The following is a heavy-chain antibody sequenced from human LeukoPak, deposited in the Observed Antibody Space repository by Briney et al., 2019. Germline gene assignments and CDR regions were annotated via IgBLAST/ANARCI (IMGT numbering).Heavy chain of an antibody. Sequence: PGGSLRLSCAASGFGFSDYYMSWVRQAPGKGLEWISYISSDGTAMYYADSVKGRFTISRDNAKNILFLQMNSLTTEDTAVYFCARIGYSSSCFDYWGQGTLVTVSS. J-gene: IGHJ4*02. CDR2: ISSDGTAM. CDR3: ARIGYSSSCFDY. V-gene: IGHV3-11*01. CDR1: GFGFSDYY. D-gene: IGHD6-13*01.